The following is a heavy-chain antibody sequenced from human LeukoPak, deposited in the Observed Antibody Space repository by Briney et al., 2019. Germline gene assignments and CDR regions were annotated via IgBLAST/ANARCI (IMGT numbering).Heavy chain of an antibody. Sequence: PGGSLRLSCAASGFNFVTYAMNWVRQAPGQGLEWVSVISNSGERTHYADSVKGRFTISRDNSKKMLFLQMDSLSAEDTATYYCAKGSVVYYDFWSGSYADYWGQGTLVTVSS. J-gene: IGHJ4*02. V-gene: IGHV3-23*01. D-gene: IGHD3-3*01. CDR1: GFNFVTYA. CDR3: AKGSVVYYDFWSGSYADY. CDR2: ISNSGERT.